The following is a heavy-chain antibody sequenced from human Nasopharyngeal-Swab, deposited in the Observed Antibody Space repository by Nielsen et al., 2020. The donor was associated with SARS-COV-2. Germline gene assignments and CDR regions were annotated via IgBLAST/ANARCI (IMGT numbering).Heavy chain of an antibody. V-gene: IGHV3-15*07. CDR2: IKTKVHGATA. CDR3: TTDLYQGLLWFGELDY. D-gene: IGHD3-10*01. J-gene: IGHJ4*02. Sequence: GESLKISCAVSGFTGFSFSNLWMNWVRQAPGRGLEWVGRIKTKVHGATADYAAPVKGRFTISRDDSKDTLYVQMSSLTIEDTAVYYCTTDLYQGLLWFGELDYWGQGTLVTVSS. CDR1: GFTGFSFSNLW.